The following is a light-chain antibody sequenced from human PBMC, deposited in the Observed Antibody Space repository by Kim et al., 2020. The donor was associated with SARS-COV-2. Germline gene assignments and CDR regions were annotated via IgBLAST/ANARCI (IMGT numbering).Light chain of an antibody. CDR3: GTWESTLHDGGV. CDR1: SSSTDNHM. V-gene: IGLV1-51*01. CDR2: DNT. J-gene: IGLJ2*01. Sequence: KLTISCSGGSSSTDNHMVSVYQQVPGTAPKLLIYDNTKRPSGIPDRFSGSKSGTSATLDITGLQTGDEADYYCGTWESTLHDGGVFGGGTQLTVL.